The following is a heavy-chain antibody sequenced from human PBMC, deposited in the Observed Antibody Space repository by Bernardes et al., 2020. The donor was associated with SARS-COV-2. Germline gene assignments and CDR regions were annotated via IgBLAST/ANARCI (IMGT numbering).Heavy chain of an antibody. D-gene: IGHD2-2*02. CDR1: GYTFTGYY. J-gene: IGHJ6*03. CDR2: INPNSGGT. V-gene: IGHV1-2*02. CDR3: ARRYCSRTSCYMNTAMDV. Sequence: ASVKVSCKASGYTFTGYYIHWVRQAPGQGLEWMGWINPNSGGTNYAQKFQGRVTMTRDTSISTAYMELSRLRSDDTAVYYCARRYCSRTSCYMNTAMDVWGKGTTVTVSS.